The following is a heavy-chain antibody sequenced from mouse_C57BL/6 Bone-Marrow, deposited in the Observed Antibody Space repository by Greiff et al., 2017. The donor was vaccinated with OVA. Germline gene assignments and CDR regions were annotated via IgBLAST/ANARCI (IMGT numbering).Heavy chain of an antibody. J-gene: IGHJ2*01. CDR1: GYTFTSYW. CDR3: TSTVVAPYYFDY. V-gene: IGHV1-5*01. CDR2: IYPGNSDT. Sequence: VQLQQSGTVLARPGASVKMSCKTSGYTFTSYWMHWVKQRPGQGLEWIGAIYPGNSDTSYNQKFKGKAKLTAVTSASTAYMELSSLTNEDSAVYYCTSTVVAPYYFDYWGQGTTLTVSS. D-gene: IGHD1-1*01.